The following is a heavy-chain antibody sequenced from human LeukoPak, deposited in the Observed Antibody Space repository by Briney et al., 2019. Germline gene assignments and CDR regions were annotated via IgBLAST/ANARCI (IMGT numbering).Heavy chain of an antibody. D-gene: IGHD2-2*01. CDR3: ARPYRYCSSTSCAHAIGGMGY. CDR1: GFTFSSYW. J-gene: IGHJ4*02. CDR2: IKQDGSEK. V-gene: IGHV3-7*01. Sequence: GGSLRLSCAASGFTFSSYWMSWVRQAPGKGLEWVANIKQDGSEKYYVDSVKGRFTISRDNAKNSLYLQMNSLRAEDTAVYYCARPYRYCSSTSCAHAIGGMGYWGQGTPVTVSS.